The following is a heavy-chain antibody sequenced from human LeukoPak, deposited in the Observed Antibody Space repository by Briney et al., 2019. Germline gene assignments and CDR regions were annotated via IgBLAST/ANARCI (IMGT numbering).Heavy chain of an antibody. CDR2: IIPIFGTA. D-gene: IGHD2-2*01. CDR1: GGTFSSYA. CDR3: ATYSSSNGREFQY. V-gene: IGHV1-69*13. Sequence: SVKVSCKASGGTFSSYAISWVRQAPGQGLEWMGGIIPIFGTANYAQKFQGRVTITADESTSTAYMELSSLRSEDTAVYYCATYSSSNGREFQYWGQGTLVTVSS. J-gene: IGHJ1*01.